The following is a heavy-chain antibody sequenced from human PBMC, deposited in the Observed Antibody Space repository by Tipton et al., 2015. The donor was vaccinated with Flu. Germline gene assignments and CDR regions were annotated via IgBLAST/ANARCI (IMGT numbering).Heavy chain of an antibody. CDR3: ARYDSSSWSGWFDP. Sequence: TLSLTCTVPGGSISSGPYYWSWIRQPPGEGLEWIGYIHYSGTTYYNPSLKSRLTISVDTSKNHFSLKLSSVTAADTAVYYCARYDSSSWSGWFDPWGQGTLVTVSS. CDR2: IHYSGTT. D-gene: IGHD6-13*01. CDR1: GGSISSGPYY. J-gene: IGHJ5*02. V-gene: IGHV4-31*03.